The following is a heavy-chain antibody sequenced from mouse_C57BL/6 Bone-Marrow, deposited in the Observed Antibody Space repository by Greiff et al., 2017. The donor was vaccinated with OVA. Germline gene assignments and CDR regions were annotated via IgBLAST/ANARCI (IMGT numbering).Heavy chain of an antibody. J-gene: IGHJ4*01. Sequence: VHLVESGAELVRPGSSVKLSCKASGYTFTSYWMDWVKQRPGQGLEWIGNIYPSDSETHYNQKFKDKATLTVDKSSSTAYMQLSSLTSEDSAVYYCARWFYYYAMDYWGQGTSVTVSS. CDR3: ARWFYYYAMDY. V-gene: IGHV1-61*01. D-gene: IGHD2-2*01. CDR2: IYPSDSET. CDR1: GYTFTSYW.